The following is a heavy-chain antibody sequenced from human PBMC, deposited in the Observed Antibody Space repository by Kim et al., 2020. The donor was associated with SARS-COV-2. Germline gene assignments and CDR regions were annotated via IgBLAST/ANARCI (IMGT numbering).Heavy chain of an antibody. J-gene: IGHJ4*02. V-gene: IGHV6-1*01. Sequence: YALSGKGRKTINPDTSKTPFSLQLNSVTPEDTAVYYCARDRQRAGTGVDYWGQGTLVTVSS. CDR3: ARDRQRAGTGVDY. D-gene: IGHD6-19*01.